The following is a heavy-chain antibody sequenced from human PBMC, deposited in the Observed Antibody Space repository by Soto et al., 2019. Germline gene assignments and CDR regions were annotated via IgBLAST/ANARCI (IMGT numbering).Heavy chain of an antibody. Sequence: QVQLQESGPGLVKPSQTLSLTCTVSGDSISSGGHYWSWIRQHPGKGLEWIGYMYYSGSTYYNPSLESRVTMLVDTSKIQFSLKLSYVTAADTAVYYCARHSGSGRSYHWLAPWGQGTLVPVSS. V-gene: IGHV4-31*03. D-gene: IGHD3-10*01. CDR3: ARHSGSGRSYHWLAP. CDR2: MYYSGST. J-gene: IGHJ5*02. CDR1: GDSISSGGHY.